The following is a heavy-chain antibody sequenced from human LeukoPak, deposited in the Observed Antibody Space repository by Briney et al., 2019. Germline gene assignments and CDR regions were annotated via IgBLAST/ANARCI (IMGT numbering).Heavy chain of an antibody. CDR1: GYIFTSYG. CDR3: ARGGIAARQYNWFDP. D-gene: IGHD6-6*01. V-gene: IGHV1-18*01. Sequence: ASVKVSCKASGYIFTSYGIFWVRQAPGQGLEWMGWISTYNGNTNYAQKLQGRVIMTTETSTSTAYMELRSLRSDDTAVYYCARGGIAARQYNWFDPWGQGTLVTVSS. CDR2: ISTYNGNT. J-gene: IGHJ5*02.